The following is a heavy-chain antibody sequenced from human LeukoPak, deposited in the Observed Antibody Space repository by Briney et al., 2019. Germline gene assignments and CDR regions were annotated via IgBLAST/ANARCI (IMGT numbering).Heavy chain of an antibody. V-gene: IGHV1-46*01. CDR2: INPSGDST. Sequence: ASVKVSCKASGYTFTSYYMHWVRQAPGQGLEWMGIINPSGDSTSYAQKFQGRVTMTRDTSTSTVYMELSSLRSEDTAVYYCARDPVPYSGSYYFDYWGQGTLVTVSS. D-gene: IGHD1-26*01. CDR1: GYTFTSYY. CDR3: ARDPVPYSGSYYFDY. J-gene: IGHJ4*02.